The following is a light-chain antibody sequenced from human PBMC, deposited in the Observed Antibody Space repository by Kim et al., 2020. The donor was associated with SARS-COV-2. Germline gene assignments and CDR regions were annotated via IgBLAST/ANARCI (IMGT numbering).Light chain of an antibody. CDR3: QQYDDWRPWT. J-gene: IGKJ1*01. Sequence: SPGERATHACRASQSVGSNVAWYKQKPGQAPRLLIYGACTRATDIPARFSGSGSGTEFTLTISGLQSEDRADYFCQQYDDWRPWTFGQGTKVDIK. CDR1: QSVGSN. CDR2: GAC. V-gene: IGKV3-15*01.